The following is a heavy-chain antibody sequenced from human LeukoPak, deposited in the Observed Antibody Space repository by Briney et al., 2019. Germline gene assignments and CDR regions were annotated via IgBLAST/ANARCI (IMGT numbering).Heavy chain of an antibody. V-gene: IGHV4-59*12. CDR3: ARDVGWLQLDY. CDR2: IYYSGST. Sequence: SETLSLTCTVSGGSISSYYWSWIRQPPGKGLEWIGYIYYSGSTNYNPSLKSRVTISVDTSKNQFSLKLSSVTAADTAVYYCARDVGWLQLDYWGQGTLVTVSS. CDR1: GGSISSYY. D-gene: IGHD5-24*01. J-gene: IGHJ4*02.